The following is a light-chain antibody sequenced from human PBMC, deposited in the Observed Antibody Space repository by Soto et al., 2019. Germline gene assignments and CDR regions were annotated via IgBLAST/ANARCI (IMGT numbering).Light chain of an antibody. CDR1: QSLSSN. CDR2: GAS. Sequence: EIVMTQSPATLSVSPGERATLWFRASQSLSSNLAWYQQKPGQAPRLLIYGASTRATGVPARFSGSGSGTEFTLTISSLQSEDFTVYFCQQYNNWPPPFGQGTKVDI. V-gene: IGKV3-15*01. J-gene: IGKJ1*01. CDR3: QQYNNWPPP.